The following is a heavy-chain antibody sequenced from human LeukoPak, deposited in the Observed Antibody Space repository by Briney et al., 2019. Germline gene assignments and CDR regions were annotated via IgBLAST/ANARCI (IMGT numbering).Heavy chain of an antibody. CDR2: INQEASRT. Sequence: GGPLRLSCAASGFTFRSFWMSWVRQAPGKGLEWLGHINQEASRTDHADSVKGRFTISRDNARNLLYLHMSSLRAEDTAVYYCAKYLSRAFDSWGQGILVSVSS. CDR1: GFTFRSFW. J-gene: IGHJ4*02. CDR3: AKYLSRAFDS. V-gene: IGHV3-7*01. D-gene: IGHD2/OR15-2a*01.